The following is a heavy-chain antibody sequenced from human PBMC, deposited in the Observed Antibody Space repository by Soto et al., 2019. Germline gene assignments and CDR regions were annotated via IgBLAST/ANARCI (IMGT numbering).Heavy chain of an antibody. J-gene: IGHJ4*02. D-gene: IGHD2-15*01. CDR2: IIPIFGTA. CDR1: GYTFTSYG. V-gene: IGHV1-69*13. Sequence: QVQLVQSGAEVKKPGASVKVSCKASGYTFTSYGISWVRQAPGQGLEWMGGIIPIFGTANYAQKFQGRVTITADESTSTAYMELSSLRSEDTAVYYCAREAGYCSGGSCYSDYWGQGTLVTVSS. CDR3: AREAGYCSGGSCYSDY.